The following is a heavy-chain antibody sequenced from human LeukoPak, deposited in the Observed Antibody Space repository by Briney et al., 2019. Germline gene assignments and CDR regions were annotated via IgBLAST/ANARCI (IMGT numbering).Heavy chain of an antibody. CDR3: AKDRSAPHMLWNAFDI. Sequence: GGSLRLSCAASGFTFNSYGMHWVRQAPGKGLEWVAFIRFDGSYKYYADSVKGRFTISRDTSKNSLYLQMNSLRAEDTAMYYCAKDRSAPHMLWNAFDIWGQGTMVTVSS. CDR1: GFTFNSYG. V-gene: IGHV3-30*02. J-gene: IGHJ3*02. D-gene: IGHD2-8*01. CDR2: IRFDGSYK.